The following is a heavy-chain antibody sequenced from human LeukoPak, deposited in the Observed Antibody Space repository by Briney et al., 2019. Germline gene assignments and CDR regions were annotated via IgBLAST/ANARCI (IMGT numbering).Heavy chain of an antibody. CDR2: ISSSSSTI. CDR3: ARDFSYGDSNY. J-gene: IGHJ4*02. CDR1: GFTFSSYS. Sequence: GGSLRLSCAASGFTFSSYSMNWVRQAPGKGLEWVSYISSSSSTIYYADSVKGRFTISRDNAKNSLYLQMNSLRDGDTAVYYCARDFSYGDSNYWGQGTLVTVSS. V-gene: IGHV3-48*02. D-gene: IGHD4-17*01.